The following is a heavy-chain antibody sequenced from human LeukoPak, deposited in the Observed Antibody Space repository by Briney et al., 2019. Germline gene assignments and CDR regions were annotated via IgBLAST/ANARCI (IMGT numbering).Heavy chain of an antibody. CDR1: GGSISSSSYY. J-gene: IGHJ4*02. CDR3: ASPFLTGGYFDY. D-gene: IGHD3-9*01. V-gene: IGHV4-39*01. CDR2: IYHSGST. Sequence: SETLSLTCTVSGGSISSSSYYWGWIRQPPGKGLEWIGSIYHSGSTYYNPSLKSRVTISVDTSKNQFSLKLSSVTAADTAVYYCASPFLTGGYFDYWGQGTLVTVSS.